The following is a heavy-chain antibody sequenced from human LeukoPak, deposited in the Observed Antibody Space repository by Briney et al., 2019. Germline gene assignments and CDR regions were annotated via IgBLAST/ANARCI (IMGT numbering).Heavy chain of an antibody. D-gene: IGHD1-26*01. V-gene: IGHV3-7*01. Sequence: GGSLRLSCEGSGFSFSSYWMTWVRQLPGKGPEWVANIRQDESERYFADSVKGRFTISRDNAKKSVYLHMSSLRAEDTALYYCARDPGIVGAWGQGTLVTVSS. CDR1: GFSFSSYW. CDR2: IRQDESER. CDR3: ARDPGIVGA. J-gene: IGHJ4*02.